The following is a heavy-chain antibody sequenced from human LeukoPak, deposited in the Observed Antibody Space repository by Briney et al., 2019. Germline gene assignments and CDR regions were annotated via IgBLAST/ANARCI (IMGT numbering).Heavy chain of an antibody. CDR1: GGSISSYY. CDR3: AGLRYYYYYMDV. CDR2: IYYSGST. J-gene: IGHJ6*03. V-gene: IGHV4-39*01. Sequence: PSETLSLTCTVSGGSISSYYWGWIRQPPGKGLEWIGSIYYSGSTYYNPSLKSRVTISVDTSKNQFSLKLSSVTAADTAVYYCAGLRYYYYYMDVWGKGTTVTISS.